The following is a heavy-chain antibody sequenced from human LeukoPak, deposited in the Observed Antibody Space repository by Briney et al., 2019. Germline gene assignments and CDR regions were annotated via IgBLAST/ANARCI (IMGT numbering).Heavy chain of an antibody. CDR3: ARESSHYGSGSPNWFDP. D-gene: IGHD3-10*01. V-gene: IGHV4-31*03. CDR1: GGSISSGGYY. Sequence: SQTLSLTCTVSGGSISSGGYYWSWIRQHPGKDLEWIGYIYYSGSTYYNPSLKSRVTISVDTSKNRFSLKLSSVTAADTAVYYCARESSHYGSGSPNWFDPWGQGTLVTVSS. CDR2: IYYSGST. J-gene: IGHJ5*02.